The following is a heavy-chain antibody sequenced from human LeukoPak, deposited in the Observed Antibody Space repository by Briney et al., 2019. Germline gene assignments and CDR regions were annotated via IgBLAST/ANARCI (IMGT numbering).Heavy chain of an antibody. CDR2: VSGSGDRT. V-gene: IGHV3-23*01. D-gene: IGHD3-10*01. J-gene: IGHJ4*02. CDR3: ARDPYGSGSPYFDY. Sequence: GGSLRLSCAASGFTFSNYAMSWVRQAPGKGLEWISAVSGSGDRTYYAGSVKGRFTISRDNSKNIVYLRMNSLRAEDTAVYYCARDPYGSGSPYFDYWGQGTLVTVSS. CDR1: GFTFSNYA.